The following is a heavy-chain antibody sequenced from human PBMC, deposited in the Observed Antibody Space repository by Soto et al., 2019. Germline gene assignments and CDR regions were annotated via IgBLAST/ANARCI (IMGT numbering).Heavy chain of an antibody. D-gene: IGHD3-10*01. CDR3: AGGSGSYYNDAFDI. CDR1: GYTFTSYG. J-gene: IGHJ3*02. V-gene: IGHV1-18*01. Sequence: GASVNVSCKASGYTFTSYGISWVRQAPGQGLEWMGWISAYNGNTNHAQKLQGRVTMTTDTSTSTAYMELRSLRSDDTAVYYCAGGSGSYYNDAFDIWGQGTMVTVSS. CDR2: ISAYNGNT.